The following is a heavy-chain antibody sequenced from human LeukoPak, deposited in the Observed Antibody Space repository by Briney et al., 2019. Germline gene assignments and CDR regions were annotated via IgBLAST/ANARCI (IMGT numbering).Heavy chain of an antibody. CDR1: GFTFSSHW. D-gene: IGHD2-21*01. J-gene: IGHJ4*02. V-gene: IGHV3-21*01. CDR2: ISSSSSYI. Sequence: GGSLRLSCAVSGFTFSSHWMGWARQSPGKGLEWVSSISSSSSYIYYADSVKGRFTISRDNAKNSLYLQMNSLRAEDTAVYYCARVYCGGDCYLTSYYFDYWGQGTLVTVSS. CDR3: ARVYCGGDCYLTSYYFDY.